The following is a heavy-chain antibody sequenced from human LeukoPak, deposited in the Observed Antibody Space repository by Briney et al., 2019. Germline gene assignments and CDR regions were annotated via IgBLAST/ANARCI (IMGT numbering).Heavy chain of an antibody. J-gene: IGHJ4*02. V-gene: IGHV1-2*02. CDR2: INPNSGGT. Sequence: ASVKVSCKASGYTFTGYYMHWVRQAPGHGLEWMGWINPNSGGTNYAQKFQGRVTMTRDTSISTAYMELSRLRSDDTAVYYCARWVQKELHPDYWGQGTLVTVSS. D-gene: IGHD1-26*01. CDR3: ARWVQKELHPDY. CDR1: GYTFTGYY.